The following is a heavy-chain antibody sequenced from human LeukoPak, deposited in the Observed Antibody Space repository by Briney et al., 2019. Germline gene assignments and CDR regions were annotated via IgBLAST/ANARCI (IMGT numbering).Heavy chain of an antibody. CDR1: GFTFSSYA. V-gene: IGHV3-30-3*01. CDR2: ISYGGSNK. J-gene: IGHJ4*02. D-gene: IGHD3-22*01. CDR3: ARDLPNYYDSSGYYS. Sequence: PGGSLRLSCAASGFTFSSYAMHWVRQAPGKGLEWVAVISYGGSNKYYADSVKGRFTISRDNSKNTLYLQMNSLRAEDTAVYYCARDLPNYYDSSGYYSWGQGTLVTVSS.